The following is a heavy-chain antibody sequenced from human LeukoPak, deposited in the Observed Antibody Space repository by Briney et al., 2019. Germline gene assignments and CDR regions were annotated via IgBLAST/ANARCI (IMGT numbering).Heavy chain of an antibody. CDR1: GFTFSSYS. CDR3: ARAGPAATPDDY. Sequence: GSLRLPCVASGFTFSSYSMNWVRQAPGKGLEWVSSISSSSSYIYYADSVKGRFTISRDNAKNSLYLQMNSLRAEDTAVYYCARAGPAATPDDYWGQETLVTVSS. J-gene: IGHJ4*02. V-gene: IGHV3-21*01. CDR2: ISSSSSYI. D-gene: IGHD6-25*01.